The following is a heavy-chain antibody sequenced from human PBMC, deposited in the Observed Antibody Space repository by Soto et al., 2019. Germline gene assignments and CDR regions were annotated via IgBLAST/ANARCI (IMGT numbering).Heavy chain of an antibody. CDR1: GYTFTGYY. Sequence: QVQLVQSGAEVKKPGASVKVSCKASGYTFTGYYMHWVRQAPGQGLEWMGWINPNSGGTNYAQKFQGWVNMTRDTSISTAYMELSRLRSDDTAVYYCASDYSGYDLGGPFDYWGQGTLVTVSS. V-gene: IGHV1-2*04. D-gene: IGHD5-12*01. CDR2: INPNSGGT. J-gene: IGHJ4*02. CDR3: ASDYSGYDLGGPFDY.